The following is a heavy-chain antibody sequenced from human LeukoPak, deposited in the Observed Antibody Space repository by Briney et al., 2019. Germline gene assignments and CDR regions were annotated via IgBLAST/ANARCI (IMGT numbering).Heavy chain of an antibody. D-gene: IGHD1-26*01. Sequence: PGRSLRFSCAASGFTFSSYGMHWVRQAPGKGLEWVAVISYDGSNKYYADSVKGRFTISRDNSKNTLYLQMNSLRAEDTAVYYCARSYSGSYLDAFDIWGQGTMVTVSS. J-gene: IGHJ3*02. V-gene: IGHV3-30*03. CDR3: ARSYSGSYLDAFDI. CDR2: ISYDGSNK. CDR1: GFTFSSYG.